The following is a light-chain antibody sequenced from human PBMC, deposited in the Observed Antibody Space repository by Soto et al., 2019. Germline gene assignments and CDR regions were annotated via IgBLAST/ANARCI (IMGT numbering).Light chain of an antibody. CDR2: EVS. CDR3: LQTKQLPLT. V-gene: IGKV2D-29*01. J-gene: IGKJ1*01. CDR1: QSLLHSDGKTY. Sequence: EIVLTQTPLSLSVTPGQSASISCKSSQSLLHSDGKTYLYWYLQRPGQPPQLLMYEVSNRFSGVPERFSGSGSGTDFTLEISRVEAEDVGLYSCLQTKQLPLTFGYGTKVEVK.